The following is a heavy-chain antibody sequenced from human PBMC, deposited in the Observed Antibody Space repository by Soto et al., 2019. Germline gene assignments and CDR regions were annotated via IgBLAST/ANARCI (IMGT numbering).Heavy chain of an antibody. D-gene: IGHD1-1*01. J-gene: IGHJ6*02. CDR1: GFTFSSYW. CDR2: INSDGSST. V-gene: IGHV3-74*01. Sequence: GGSLRLSCAASGFTFSSYWMHWVRQAPGKGLVWVSRINSDGSSTSYADSVKGRFTISRDNAKNTLYLQMNSLRAEDMAVYYCARSLEPPNYYYYGMDVWGQGTTVTVSS. CDR3: ARSLEPPNYYYYGMDV.